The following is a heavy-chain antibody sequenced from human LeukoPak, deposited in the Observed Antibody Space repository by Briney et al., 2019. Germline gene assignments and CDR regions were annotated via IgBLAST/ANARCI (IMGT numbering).Heavy chain of an antibody. V-gene: IGHV4-34*01. D-gene: IGHD1-26*01. Sequence: SETLSLTCAVYGGSFSGYYWSWIRQPPGKGLEWIGEINHSGSTNYNPSLKSRVTISVDTSKNQFSLKLSSVTAADTAVYYCARDLGGSYLGYYYYYMDVWGKGTTVTVSS. CDR3: ARDLGGSYLGYYYYYMDV. J-gene: IGHJ6*03. CDR2: INHSGST. CDR1: GGSFSGYY.